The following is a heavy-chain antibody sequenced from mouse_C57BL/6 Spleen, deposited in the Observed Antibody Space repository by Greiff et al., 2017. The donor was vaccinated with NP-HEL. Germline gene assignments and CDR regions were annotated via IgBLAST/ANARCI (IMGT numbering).Heavy chain of an antibody. J-gene: IGHJ1*03. CDR1: GYTFTSYW. Sequence: VQLQQSGTVLARPGASVKMSCKTSGYTFTSYWMHWVNQRPGQGLEWIGAIYPGNSDTSYNQKFKGKAKLTAVTSASTAYMELSSLTNEDSAVYYCTRGDYYGSRRRYFDVWGTGTTVTVSS. D-gene: IGHD1-1*01. CDR3: TRGDYYGSRRRYFDV. CDR2: IYPGNSDT. V-gene: IGHV1-5*01.